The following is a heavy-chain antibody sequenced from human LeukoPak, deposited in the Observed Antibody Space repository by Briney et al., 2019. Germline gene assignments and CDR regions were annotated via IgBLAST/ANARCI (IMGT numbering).Heavy chain of an antibody. V-gene: IGHV3-48*02. Sequence: GGSLRLSCAASGFTFSNYNMNWVRQAPGKGLEWVSYISSSRSIIFYADSVKGRFTISRDNAKNSLCLQMNSLRDEDTAVYYCARDGRYYDFWNAYSNYYYYMDVWGKGTTVTVSS. CDR3: ARDGRYYDFWNAYSNYYYYMDV. J-gene: IGHJ6*03. D-gene: IGHD3-3*01. CDR2: ISSSRSII. CDR1: GFTFSNYN.